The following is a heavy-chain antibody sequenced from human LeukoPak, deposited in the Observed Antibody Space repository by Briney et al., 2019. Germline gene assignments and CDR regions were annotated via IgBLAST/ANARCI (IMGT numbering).Heavy chain of an antibody. CDR1: GYSISSSYY. CDR3: VSGWPPVY. CDR2: IYTSGST. D-gene: IGHD6-19*01. V-gene: IGHV4-4*07. Sequence: SETLSLTCTVSGYSISSSYYWSWIRQPAGKGLEWIGRIYTSGSTNYNPSLKSRVTMSVDTSKNQFSLKLSSVTAADTAVYYCVSGWPPVYWGQGTLVTVSS. J-gene: IGHJ4*02.